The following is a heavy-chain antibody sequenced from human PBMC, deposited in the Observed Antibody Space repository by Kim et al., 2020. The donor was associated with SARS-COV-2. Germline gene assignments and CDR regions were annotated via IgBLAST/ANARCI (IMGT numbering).Heavy chain of an antibody. V-gene: IGHV3-33*05. D-gene: IGHD6-19*01. Sequence: GGSLRLSCAASGFTFSSYGMHWVRQAPGKGLEWVAVISYDGSNKYYADSVKGRFTISRDNSKNTLYLQMNSLRAEDTAVYYCAKTAGYSSGWYGGWGQATLVTVSS. CDR1: GFTFSSYG. J-gene: IGHJ4*02. CDR2: ISYDGSNK. CDR3: AKTAGYSSGWYGG.